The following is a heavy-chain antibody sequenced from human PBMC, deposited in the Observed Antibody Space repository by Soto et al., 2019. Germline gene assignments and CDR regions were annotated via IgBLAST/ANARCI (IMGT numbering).Heavy chain of an antibody. V-gene: IGHV1-2*02. Sequence: ASVKVSCKASGYTFTGYYMHWVRQAPGQGLEWMGWINPNSGGTNYAQKFQGRVTMTRDTSISTAYMELSRLRSDDTAVYYCARGSMVDWNFSPGLDPWGQGTRVTVSS. D-gene: IGHD1-7*01. CDR1: GYTFTGYY. CDR2: INPNSGGT. J-gene: IGHJ5*02. CDR3: ARGSMVDWNFSPGLDP.